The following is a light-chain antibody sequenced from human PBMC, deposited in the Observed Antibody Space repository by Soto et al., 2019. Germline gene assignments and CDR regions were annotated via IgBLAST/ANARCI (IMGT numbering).Light chain of an antibody. J-gene: IGKJ4*01. V-gene: IGKV3-20*01. CDR2: DAS. Sequence: EIVLTQSQGTLSLSPGKRATLSCLASQSVSNSYLAWYQQKPGQPPRLLIYDASSRATGIPDRFSGSGSGTDFTLTISRLEPEDFAVYYCQQYGSSHLTFGGGTKVDIK. CDR3: QQYGSSHLT. CDR1: QSVSNSY.